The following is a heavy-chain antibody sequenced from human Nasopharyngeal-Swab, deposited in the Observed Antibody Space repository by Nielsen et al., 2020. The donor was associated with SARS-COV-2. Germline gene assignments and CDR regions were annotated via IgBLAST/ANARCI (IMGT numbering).Heavy chain of an antibody. Sequence: ASVKVSCKASGYTFTSYYMHWVRQAPGQGLEWMGIINPSGGSTSYAQKFRGRVTMTRDTSTSTVYMELSSLRSEDTAVYYCARYTAMVLFDIWGQGTMVTVSS. CDR2: INPSGGST. D-gene: IGHD5-18*01. CDR1: GYTFTSYY. J-gene: IGHJ3*02. V-gene: IGHV1-46*01. CDR3: ARYTAMVLFDI.